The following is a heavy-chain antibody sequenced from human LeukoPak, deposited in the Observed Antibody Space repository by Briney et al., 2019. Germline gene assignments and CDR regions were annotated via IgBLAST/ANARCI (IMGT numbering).Heavy chain of an antibody. CDR2: ISDNGRSS. CDR3: AKDVRPGGGGMDV. D-gene: IGHD3-10*02. J-gene: IGHJ6*02. V-gene: IGHV3-23*01. Sequence: GGSLRLSCAAPGFTFRTLAMNWVRQAPGKGLEWVSTISDNGRSSHYADSVKGRFTISRDNSKNTLDLQMNSLKAEDTAIYYCAKDVRPGGGGMDVWGQGTTVTVSS. CDR1: GFTFRTLA.